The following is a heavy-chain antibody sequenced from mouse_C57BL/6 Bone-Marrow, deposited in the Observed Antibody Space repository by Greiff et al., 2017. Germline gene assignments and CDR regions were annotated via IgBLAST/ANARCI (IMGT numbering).Heavy chain of an antibody. CDR3: AREELRGIAY. D-gene: IGHD3-3*01. V-gene: IGHV5-16*01. Sequence: EVNLVESEGGLVQPGSSMKLSCTASGFTFSDYYMAWVRQVPEKGLEWVANINYDGSSTYYLDSLKSRFIISRDNAKNILYLQMSSLKSEDTATYYCAREELRGIAYWGQGTLVTVSA. CDR2: INYDGSST. J-gene: IGHJ3*01. CDR1: GFTFSDYY.